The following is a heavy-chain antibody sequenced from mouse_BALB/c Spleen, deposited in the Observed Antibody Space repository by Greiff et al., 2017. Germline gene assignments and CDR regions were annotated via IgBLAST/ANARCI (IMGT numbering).Heavy chain of an antibody. CDR3: ARAGTGYYFDY. J-gene: IGHJ2*01. CDR1: GFTFSDYY. CDR2: ISDGGSYT. Sequence: EVHLVESGGGLVKPGGSLKLSCAASGFTFSDYYMYWVRQTPEKRLEWVATISDGGSYTYYPDSVKGRFTISRDNAKNNLYLQMSSLKSEDTAMYYCARAGTGYYFDYWGQGTTLTVSS. V-gene: IGHV5-4*02. D-gene: IGHD4-1*01.